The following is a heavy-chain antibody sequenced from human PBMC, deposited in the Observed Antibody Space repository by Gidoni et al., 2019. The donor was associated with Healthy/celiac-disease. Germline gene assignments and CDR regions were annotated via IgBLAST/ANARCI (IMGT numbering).Heavy chain of an antibody. Sequence: EVQLVESGGGLVTPGGSLRLSCAASGFTFSSYSMNWVRQAPGKGLEWVSSISSISSYIYYADSVKGRFTISRDNAKNSLYLQMNSLRAEDTAVYYCARDGSSSSDYWGQGTLVTVSS. D-gene: IGHD6-6*01. CDR2: ISSISSYI. CDR3: ARDGSSSSDY. CDR1: GFTFSSYS. V-gene: IGHV3-21*01. J-gene: IGHJ4*02.